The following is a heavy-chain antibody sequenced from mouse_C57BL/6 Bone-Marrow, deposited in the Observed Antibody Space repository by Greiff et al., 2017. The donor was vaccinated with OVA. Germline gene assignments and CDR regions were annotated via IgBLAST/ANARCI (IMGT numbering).Heavy chain of an antibody. V-gene: IGHV7-3*01. CDR2: IRNKANGYTT. J-gene: IGHJ2*01. CDR1: GFTFTDYY. Sequence: DVKLVESGGGLVQPGGSLSLSCAASGFTFTDYYMSWVRQPPGKALEWLGFIRNKANGYTTEYSASVKGRFTISRDNSQSILYLPLNSLRADDSATYYCARLGYYDSVSWGQGTTLTVSS. CDR3: ARLGYYDSVS. D-gene: IGHD2-4*01.